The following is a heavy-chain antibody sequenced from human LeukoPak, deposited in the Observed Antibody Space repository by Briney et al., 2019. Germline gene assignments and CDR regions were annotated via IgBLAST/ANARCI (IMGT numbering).Heavy chain of an antibody. CDR3: AREVDGGGAFNV. CDR1: GFTFSSYN. V-gene: IGHV3-21*01. J-gene: IGHJ3*01. Sequence: GGSLRLSCAASGFTFSSYNMNWVRQAPGKGLEWFSSISSSSDYIYYADSVKGRFTISRDNSKNTLYLQMNSLRAEDTAVYYCAREVDGGGAFNVWGQGTMVTVSS. D-gene: IGHD2-15*01. CDR2: ISSSSDYI.